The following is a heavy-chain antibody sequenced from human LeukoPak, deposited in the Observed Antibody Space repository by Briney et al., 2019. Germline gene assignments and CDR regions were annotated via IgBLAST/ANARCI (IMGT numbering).Heavy chain of an antibody. CDR3: ARDEVTY. V-gene: IGHV3-7*01. CDR1: GFTFSNYR. Sequence: GGSLRLSCAAAGFTFSNYRMSWVRQAPGKGLEWVAHINKDGSEKYYVDSVKGRFTISRDNAKNSLYLQMNSLRVEDTAVYYCARDEVTYWGQGTLVTVSS. CDR2: INKDGSEK. J-gene: IGHJ4*02.